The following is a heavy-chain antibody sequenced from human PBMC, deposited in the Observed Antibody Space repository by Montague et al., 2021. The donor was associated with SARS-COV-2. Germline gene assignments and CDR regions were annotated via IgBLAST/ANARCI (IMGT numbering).Heavy chain of an antibody. D-gene: IGHD3-10*01. J-gene: IGHJ6*02. V-gene: IGHV6-1*01. CDR1: GDSVSSNRAA. CDR3: ARGIWFGELLTGYYYYGMDV. Sequence: CAISGDSVSSNRAAWNWIRQSPSRGLGWLGRTYYRSKWYNDYAVSVKSRITINPDTSKNQFSLQLNSVTPEDTAVYYCARGIWFGELLTGYYYYGMDVWGQGTTVTVPS. CDR2: TYYRSKWYN.